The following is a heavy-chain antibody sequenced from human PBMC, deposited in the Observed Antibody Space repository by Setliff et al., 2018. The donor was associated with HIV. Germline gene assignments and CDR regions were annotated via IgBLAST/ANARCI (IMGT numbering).Heavy chain of an antibody. CDR1: GGTFSSYT. J-gene: IGHJ3*02. D-gene: IGHD3-22*01. Sequence: SVKVSCKASGGTFSSYTISWVRQAPGQGLEWMGGIIPTFGTANFAQKFQGRVTITTDESTSTAYMELSSLRSEDTAMYYCARPPLLNYYDSSGYSHDAFDIWGQGTMVTVS. CDR3: ARPPLLNYYDSSGYSHDAFDI. CDR2: IIPTFGTA. V-gene: IGHV1-69*05.